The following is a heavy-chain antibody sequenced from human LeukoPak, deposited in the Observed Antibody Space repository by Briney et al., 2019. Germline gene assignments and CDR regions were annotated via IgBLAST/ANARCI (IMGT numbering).Heavy chain of an antibody. CDR3: ARSPLGWYHPDWFDP. V-gene: IGHV1-69*04. CDR1: GGTFSSYA. D-gene: IGHD2-15*01. J-gene: IGHJ5*02. Sequence: SVKVSCKASGGTFSSYAISWVRQAPGQGLEWMGRIIPILGIANYAQKFQGRVTITADKSTSTAYMELSSVTAADTAVYYCARSPLGWYHPDWFDPWGQGTLVTVSS. CDR2: IIPILGIA.